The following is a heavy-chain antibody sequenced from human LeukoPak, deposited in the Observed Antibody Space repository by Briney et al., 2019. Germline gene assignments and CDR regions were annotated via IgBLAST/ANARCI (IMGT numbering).Heavy chain of an antibody. J-gene: IGHJ4*02. Sequence: PSETLSLTCTVSNGSISSYYWTWIRQPPGKELEWIGYIYYSGSTNYNPPLESRVTISVDTSKNLFFLRLSSVTAADTAMYYCARVSYTYGPHDYWGQGTLVTVSS. CDR1: NGSISSYY. V-gene: IGHV4-59*01. CDR2: IYYSGST. D-gene: IGHD2-8*01. CDR3: ARVSYTYGPHDY.